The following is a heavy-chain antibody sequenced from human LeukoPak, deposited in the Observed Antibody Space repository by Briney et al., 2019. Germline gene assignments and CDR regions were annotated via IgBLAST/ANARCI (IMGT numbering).Heavy chain of an antibody. CDR2: ISYDGRNK. CDR3: AKSGLSRFDY. V-gene: IGHV3-30*18. J-gene: IGHJ4*02. Sequence: PGGSLRLSCAASGFTFSRYAMHWVRQAPGKGLEWVAVISYDGRNKYYADSVKGRFTISRDNSKNTLSLQMNSLRAEDTAVYYCAKSGLSRFDYWGQGTLVTVSS. D-gene: IGHD4/OR15-4a*01. CDR1: GFTFSRYA.